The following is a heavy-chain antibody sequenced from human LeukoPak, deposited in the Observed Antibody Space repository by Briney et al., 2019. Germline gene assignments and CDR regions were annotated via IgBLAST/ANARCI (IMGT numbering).Heavy chain of an antibody. Sequence: PGGSLRLSCAASGFTFSDYDMRWIRQAPGKGLEWVSSISRSGSTKYYADSVKGRFTISRDNARNSLFLQMNSLRAEDTAVYYCARVLRYCSGGNCYSGGLGYMDVWGKGTTVTISS. CDR3: ARVLRYCSGGNCYSGGLGYMDV. V-gene: IGHV3-11*01. CDR1: GFTFSDYD. CDR2: ISRSGSTK. J-gene: IGHJ6*03. D-gene: IGHD2-15*01.